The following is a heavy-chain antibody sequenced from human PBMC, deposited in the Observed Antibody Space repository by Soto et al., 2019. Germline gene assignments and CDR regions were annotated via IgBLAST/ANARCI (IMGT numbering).Heavy chain of an antibody. CDR2: ISGSGGST. D-gene: IGHD1-1*01. CDR3: ARQDGAANYYFDH. CDR1: GFTFSSYV. V-gene: IGHV3-23*01. J-gene: IGHJ4*02. Sequence: PGGSLRLSCAASGFTFSSYVMSWVRQAPGKGLEWVSVISGSGGSTYYVDSVKGRFTISRDNSKNTLYLQMNSLRAEDTAVYYCARQDGAANYYFDHWGQGTLVTVSS.